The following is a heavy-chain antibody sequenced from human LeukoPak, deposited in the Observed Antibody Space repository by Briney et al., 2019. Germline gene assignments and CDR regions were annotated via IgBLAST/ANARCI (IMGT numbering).Heavy chain of an antibody. CDR2: TYYRSKWNN. CDR1: VDGDPGYCVVA. D-gene: IGHD2/OR15-2a*01. J-gene: IGHJ4*02. CDR3: ARGRNSGFDY. Sequence: SQTLPHTRLICVDGDPGYCVVALNWLRQSPSRGLEWLGKTYYRSKWNNDYAVSVKSRITINPDTSKNQFSLLLNSVTPEDTAVYYCARGRNSGFDYWGQGTLVTVSS. V-gene: IGHV6-1*01.